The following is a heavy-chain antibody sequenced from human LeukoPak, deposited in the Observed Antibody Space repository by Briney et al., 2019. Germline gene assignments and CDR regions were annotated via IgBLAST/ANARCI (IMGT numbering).Heavy chain of an antibody. V-gene: IGHV3-21*01. CDR2: ISLTSNDI. J-gene: IGHJ3*02. CDR3: ARGDTSLQRNDALDI. CDR1: GFTFSSYA. Sequence: GGSLRLSCAASGFTFSSYAMNWVRQAPGKGLEWVSSISLTSNDIYYAASVRGRFIISRDNAKNLLSLQMNSLRAEDTALYYCARGDTSLQRNDALDIWGKGTMVSVSS. D-gene: IGHD2/OR15-2a*01.